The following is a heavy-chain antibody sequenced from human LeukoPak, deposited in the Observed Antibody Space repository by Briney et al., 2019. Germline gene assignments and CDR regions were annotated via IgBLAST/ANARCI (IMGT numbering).Heavy chain of an antibody. CDR2: ISAYNGNT. CDR1: GYTFTSYG. J-gene: IGHJ4*02. CDR3: ARDRGIAAATFDY. D-gene: IGHD6-13*01. V-gene: IGHV1-18*01. Sequence: ASVKLSCNASGYTFTSYGISWVRQPPGHGLEWMGWISAYNGNTNYAQKLQGRVTMTTDTSTSTAYMELRSLRSDDTAVYYCARDRGIAAATFDYWGQGTLVAVSS.